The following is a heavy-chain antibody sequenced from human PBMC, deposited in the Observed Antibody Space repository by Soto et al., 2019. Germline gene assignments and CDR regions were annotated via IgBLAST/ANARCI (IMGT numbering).Heavy chain of an antibody. CDR1: GFTFDDHA. J-gene: IGHJ1*01. CDR2: INWNSGSI. CDR3: VKDESINWYSGHFRH. Sequence: PGVCMRLSCAASGFTFDDHAMHRVRQVPGKGLEWVSGINWNSGSIGYGDSVKGRFAISRDNAKNSLHLQMNSLSAEDTAFYYCVKDESINWYSGHFRHWGQGTLVTVSS. V-gene: IGHV3-9*01. D-gene: IGHD6-13*01.